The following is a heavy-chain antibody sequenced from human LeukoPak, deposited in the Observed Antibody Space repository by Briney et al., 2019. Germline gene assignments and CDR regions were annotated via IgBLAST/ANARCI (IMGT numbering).Heavy chain of an antibody. J-gene: IGHJ2*01. V-gene: IGHV4-38-2*02. CDR1: GYSISSGYY. CDR3: ARDRSSHGYGNWYFDL. CDR2: IYHSGST. D-gene: IGHD5-12*01. Sequence: SSETLSLTCTVSGYSISSGYYWGWIRQPPGKGLEWIGSIYHSGSTNYNPSLKSRVTISVDTSKNQFSLKLSSVTAADTAVYYCARDRSSHGYGNWYFDLWGRGTLVTVSS.